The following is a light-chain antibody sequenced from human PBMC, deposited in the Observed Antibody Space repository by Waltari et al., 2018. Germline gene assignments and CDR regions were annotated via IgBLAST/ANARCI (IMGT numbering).Light chain of an antibody. V-gene: IGKV3-15*01. Sequence: ETVMTQSPATLSVYPGERATLSCRASQRIKNNLAWYQQKGGQAPRLLLFDASTRATGISARFSGSGYGTEFTLTISSLQSEDFATYYCQQYDGFWTFGQGTKVDIK. J-gene: IGKJ1*01. CDR3: QQYDGFWT. CDR2: DAS. CDR1: QRIKNN.